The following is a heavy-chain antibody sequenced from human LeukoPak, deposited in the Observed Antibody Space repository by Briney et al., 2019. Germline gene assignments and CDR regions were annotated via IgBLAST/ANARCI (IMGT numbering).Heavy chain of an antibody. Sequence: SETLSLTCTVSGGSLSSSSYYWGWIRQPPGKGLEWIGSIYYSGSTYYNPSLKSRVTISVDTSKNQFSLKLSSVTAADTAVYYCARNKVNYYDGSGYHFDYWGQGTLVTVSS. CDR3: ARNKVNYYDGSGYHFDY. V-gene: IGHV4-39*01. CDR1: GGSLSSSSYY. D-gene: IGHD3-22*01. CDR2: IYYSGST. J-gene: IGHJ4*02.